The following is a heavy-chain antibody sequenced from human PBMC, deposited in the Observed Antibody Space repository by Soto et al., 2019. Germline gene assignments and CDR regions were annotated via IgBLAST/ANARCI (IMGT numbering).Heavy chain of an antibody. CDR2: ISSSSSYI. D-gene: IGHD2-15*01. Sequence: ESGGGLVKPGGSLRLSCAASGFTFSSYSMNWVRQAPGKGLEWVSSISSSSSYIYYADSVKGRFTISRDNAKNSLYLQMNSLRAEDTAVYYCARTRGVVAASYYFDYWGQGTLVTVSS. V-gene: IGHV3-21*01. J-gene: IGHJ4*02. CDR3: ARTRGVVAASYYFDY. CDR1: GFTFSSYS.